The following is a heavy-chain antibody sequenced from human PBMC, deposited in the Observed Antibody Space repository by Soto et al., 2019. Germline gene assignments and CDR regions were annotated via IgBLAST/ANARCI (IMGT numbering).Heavy chain of an antibody. CDR2: FKSDGSGT. Sequence: GGSLRLSCAATGFTFTAYWVHWVRQAPGRGLEWVARFKSDGSGTTYTDSVKGRFSISRDNAKNTVYLQMDNLRVEDTAVYYCGRNAIFVRGVPDEYWGQGTPVTVSS. CDR3: GRNAIFVRGVPDEY. J-gene: IGHJ4*02. CDR1: GFTFTAYW. V-gene: IGHV3-74*03. D-gene: IGHD3-10*02.